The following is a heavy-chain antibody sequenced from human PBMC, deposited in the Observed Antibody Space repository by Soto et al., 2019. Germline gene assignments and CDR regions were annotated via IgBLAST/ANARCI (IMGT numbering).Heavy chain of an antibody. Sequence: PGGSLRLSCAASGFTVSSNYMSWVRQAPGKGLEWVSVIYSGGSTYYADSVKGRFTISRDNSKNTLYLQMNSLRAEDTAVYYCAVMDYYGSRSGLDIWGQGTMVTVSS. J-gene: IGHJ3*02. CDR3: AVMDYYGSRSGLDI. V-gene: IGHV3-53*01. CDR1: GFTVSSNY. CDR2: IYSGGST. D-gene: IGHD3-10*01.